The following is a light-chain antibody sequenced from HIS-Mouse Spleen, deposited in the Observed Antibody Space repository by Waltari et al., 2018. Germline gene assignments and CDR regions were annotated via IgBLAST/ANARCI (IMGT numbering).Light chain of an antibody. CDR2: EGS. V-gene: IGLV2-23*01. Sequence: QSALTQPASVSGSPGQSITISCTGTSSDVGRYNLLPWYQQHPGKAPKLMIYEGSKRPSGVSTRFSGSKSGNTASLTISGLQAEDEADYYCCSYAGSSTWVFGGGTKLTVL. CDR3: CSYAGSSTWV. CDR1: SSDVGRYNL. J-gene: IGLJ3*02.